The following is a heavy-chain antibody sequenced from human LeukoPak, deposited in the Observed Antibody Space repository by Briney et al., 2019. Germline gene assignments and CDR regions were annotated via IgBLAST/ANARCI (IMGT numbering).Heavy chain of an antibody. J-gene: IGHJ4*02. Sequence: SETLSLTCTVSGGSISSSSYYWGWIRQPPGKGLEWIGEINHSGSTNYNPSLKSRVTISVDTSKNQFSLKLSSVTAADTAVYYCARGYCSSTSCYNFDYWGQGTLVTVSS. CDR2: INHSGST. V-gene: IGHV4-39*07. CDR3: ARGYCSSTSCYNFDY. CDR1: GGSISSSSYY. D-gene: IGHD2-2*02.